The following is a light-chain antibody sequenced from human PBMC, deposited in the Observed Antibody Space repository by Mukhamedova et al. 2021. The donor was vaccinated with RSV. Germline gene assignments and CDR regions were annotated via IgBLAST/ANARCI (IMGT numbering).Light chain of an antibody. Sequence: GVSSRFSGSGSGTDFTLTISSLQPEDVATYFCQQYDDLSSYSFCQGTKLEIE. V-gene: IGKV1-33*01. CDR3: QQYDDLSSYS. J-gene: IGKJ2*03.